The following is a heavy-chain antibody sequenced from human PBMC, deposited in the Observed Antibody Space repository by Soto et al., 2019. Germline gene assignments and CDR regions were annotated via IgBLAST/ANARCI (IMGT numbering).Heavy chain of an antibody. CDR1: GFTFSSYA. Sequence: GGSLRLSCAASGFTFSSYAMHWVRQAPGKGLERVAVISYDGSNKYYAGTVKGRFTISRDNSKNTLYLQMNSLRAEDTAVYFCARVAFGWNDLYFDYWGQGTLVTVSS. CDR2: ISYDGSNK. CDR3: ARVAFGWNDLYFDY. D-gene: IGHD1-1*01. V-gene: IGHV3-30-3*01. J-gene: IGHJ4*02.